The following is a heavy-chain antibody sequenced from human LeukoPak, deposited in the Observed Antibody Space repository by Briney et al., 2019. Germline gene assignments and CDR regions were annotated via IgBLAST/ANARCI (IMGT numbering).Heavy chain of an antibody. Sequence: GASVKVSCKASGYTFTNRGISWVRQAPGQGLEWMGWISTYTGDTNFAQNFQGRVTLTTDTTTSTAYVELRSLRSDDTAVYYCARESGGNTMAGDYWGQGTLVTVSS. D-gene: IGHD2-15*01. CDR2: ISTYTGDT. CDR3: ARESGGNTMAGDY. V-gene: IGHV1-18*01. J-gene: IGHJ4*02. CDR1: GYTFTNRG.